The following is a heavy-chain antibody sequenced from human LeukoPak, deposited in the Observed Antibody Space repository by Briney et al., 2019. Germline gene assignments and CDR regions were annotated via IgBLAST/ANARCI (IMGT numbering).Heavy chain of an antibody. V-gene: IGHV3-30-3*01. CDR3: ARDRAGRFATYYFDY. CDR1: GFTFSNYA. J-gene: IGHJ4*02. D-gene: IGHD3-10*01. Sequence: GGSLRLSCAASGFTFSNYAMHWVRQAPGKGLEWVAVISYDGSNKYYADFVKGRFTISRDNSKNTLNLQMNSLRAEDTAVYYCARDRAGRFATYYFDYWGQGTLVTVSS. CDR2: ISYDGSNK.